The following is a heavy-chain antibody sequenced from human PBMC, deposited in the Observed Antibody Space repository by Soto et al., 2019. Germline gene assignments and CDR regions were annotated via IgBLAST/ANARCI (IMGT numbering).Heavy chain of an antibody. CDR2: ISGSGGST. J-gene: IGHJ6*02. CDR1: GFTFSSYA. Sequence: GGSLRLSCAASGFTFSSYAMSWVRQAPGKGLEWVSAISGSGGSTYYADSVKGRFTISRDNSKNTLYLQMNSLRAEDTAVYYCAKVIGGSGSYYKSKSYYGMDVWGQGTTVTVSS. D-gene: IGHD3-10*01. CDR3: AKVIGGSGSYYKSKSYYGMDV. V-gene: IGHV3-23*01.